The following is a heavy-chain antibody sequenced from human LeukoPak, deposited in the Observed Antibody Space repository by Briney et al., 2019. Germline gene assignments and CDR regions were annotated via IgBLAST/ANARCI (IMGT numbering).Heavy chain of an antibody. CDR2: SGHGGDT. J-gene: IGHJ4*02. D-gene: IGHD6-19*01. Sequence: GGSLRLSCAASGFTFSTYAMYWVRQAPGKGLEWVSASGHGGDTYYADSVKGRFTISRDISKNTLYLQMNSLRAEDTAVYYCAKGSPQYYFDYWGQGTLVTASS. CDR1: GFTFSTYA. V-gene: IGHV3-23*01. CDR3: AKGSPQYYFDY.